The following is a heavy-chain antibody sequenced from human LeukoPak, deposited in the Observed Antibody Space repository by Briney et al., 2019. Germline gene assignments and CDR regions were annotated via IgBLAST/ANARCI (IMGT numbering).Heavy chain of an antibody. V-gene: IGHV3-23*01. Sequence: GGSLRLSCAASGFTFSSYAMSWVRQAPGKGLEWVSTISGSGGSTYYADSVKGRFTISRDNSKNTLYLQMNSMRAEDTAVYYCAKVVTGIVVGGVFHYWGQGTLVTVSS. CDR3: AKVVTGIVVGGVFHY. CDR1: GFTFSSYA. D-gene: IGHD3-22*01. J-gene: IGHJ4*02. CDR2: ISGSGGST.